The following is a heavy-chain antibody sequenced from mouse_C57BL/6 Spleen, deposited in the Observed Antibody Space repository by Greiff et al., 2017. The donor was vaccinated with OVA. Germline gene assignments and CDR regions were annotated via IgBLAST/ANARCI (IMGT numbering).Heavy chain of an antibody. CDR1: GYSFTGYY. D-gene: IGHD3-2*02. J-gene: IGHJ3*01. CDR3: ARKDSSGYFAY. CDR2: LNPSTRGT. V-gene: IGHV1-43*01. Sequence: EVKLQESGPELVKPGASVKISCKASGYSFTGYYMHWVKQSSEKSLEWIGELNPSTRGTSYNQKFKGKATLTVDKSSSTAYMQLKSLTSEDSAVYYCARKDSSGYFAYWGQGTLVTVSA.